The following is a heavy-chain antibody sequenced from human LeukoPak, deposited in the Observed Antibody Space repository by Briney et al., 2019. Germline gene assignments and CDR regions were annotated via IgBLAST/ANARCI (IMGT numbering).Heavy chain of an antibody. D-gene: IGHD3-16*02. Sequence: TGGSLRLSCAASGFTFNDYAMHWVRQAPGKGLEWVSGISWNSGSIGYADSVKGRFTISRDNSKNTLYLQMNSLRAEDTAVYYCARDRNYDYVWGSYRFLNDYWGQGTLVTVSS. CDR3: ARDRNYDYVWGSYRFLNDY. CDR2: ISWNSGSI. J-gene: IGHJ4*02. V-gene: IGHV3-9*01. CDR1: GFTFNDYA.